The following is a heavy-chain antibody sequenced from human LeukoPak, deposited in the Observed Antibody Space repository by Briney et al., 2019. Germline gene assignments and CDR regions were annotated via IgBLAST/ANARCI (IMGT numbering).Heavy chain of an antibody. Sequence: VSLRLSCAASGFTFSSYAMSWVRQAPGKGLEWVSAISGSGGSTYYADSVKGRFTISRDNSKNTLYLQMNSLRAEDTAVYYCAKDVSVGYCSGGSCRNWFDPWGQGTLVTVSS. V-gene: IGHV3-23*01. CDR3: AKDVSVGYCSGGSCRNWFDP. J-gene: IGHJ5*02. CDR2: ISGSGGST. CDR1: GFTFSSYA. D-gene: IGHD2-15*01.